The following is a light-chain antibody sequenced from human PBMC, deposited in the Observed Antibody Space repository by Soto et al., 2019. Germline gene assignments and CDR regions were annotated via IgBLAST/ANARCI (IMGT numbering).Light chain of an antibody. V-gene: IGKV3-15*01. CDR2: GAS. J-gene: IGKJ1*01. CDR3: QQYNNWPET. CDR1: QSVSSN. Sequence: EILMTQSPASLSVCPGERAALSCRASQSVSSNLAWYQQKPGQAPRLLIYGASTRATGIPARFSGRGSGTDFTLTISSLQSEDLAVYYCQQYNNWPETFGQGTKVEIK.